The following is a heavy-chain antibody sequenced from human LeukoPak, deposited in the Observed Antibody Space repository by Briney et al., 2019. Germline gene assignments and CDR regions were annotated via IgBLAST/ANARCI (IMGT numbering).Heavy chain of an antibody. CDR2: ISYDGSNK. V-gene: IGHV3-30*03. CDR3: ARDMESQGY. J-gene: IGHJ4*02. D-gene: IGHD1-1*01. Sequence: GGSLRLSCAASGFTFSSYGMHWVRQAPGKGLEWVAVISYDGSNKYYADSVKGRFTISRDNAKNSLYLQMNSLRAEDTAVYYCARDMESQGYWGQGTLVTVSS. CDR1: GFTFSSYG.